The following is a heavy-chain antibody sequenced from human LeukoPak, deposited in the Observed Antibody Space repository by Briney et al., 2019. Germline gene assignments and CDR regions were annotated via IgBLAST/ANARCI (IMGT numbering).Heavy chain of an antibody. CDR3: AREGKWLQLRYFDY. Sequence: GGSLRLSCAASGFTVSSNYMSWVRQAPGKRLEWVSVIHTGGSTYYADSVKGRFTISRDTSNNTLYLQMNSLRAEDTAVYYCAREGKWLQLRYFDYWGQGTLVTVSS. V-gene: IGHV3-53*01. CDR1: GFTVSSNY. D-gene: IGHD5-24*01. J-gene: IGHJ4*02. CDR2: IHTGGST.